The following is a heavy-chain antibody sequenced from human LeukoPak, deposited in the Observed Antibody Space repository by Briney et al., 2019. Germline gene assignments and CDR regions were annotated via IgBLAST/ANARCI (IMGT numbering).Heavy chain of an antibody. CDR1: GGSISSGGYY. Sequence: SETLSLTFTVSGGSISSGGYYWSWIRQHPGKGLEWIGYIYYSGSTYYNPSLKSRVTISVDTSKNQFSLKLSSVTAADTAVYYCARSTHYYYDSSGYQHFDYWGQGTLVTVSS. J-gene: IGHJ4*02. CDR3: ARSTHYYYDSSGYQHFDY. V-gene: IGHV4-31*03. CDR2: IYYSGST. D-gene: IGHD3-22*01.